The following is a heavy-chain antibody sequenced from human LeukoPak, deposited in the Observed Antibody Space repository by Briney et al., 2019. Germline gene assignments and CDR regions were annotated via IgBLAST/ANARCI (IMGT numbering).Heavy chain of an antibody. V-gene: IGHV3-30*02. CDR2: IRYDGSNK. CDR1: GFTFSSYG. Sequence: PGGSLRLSCAASGFTFSSYGMHWVRQAPDKGLEWVAFIRYDGSNKYYADSVKGRFTISRDNSKNTLYLQMNSLRAEDTAVYYCAKVFYYYGSGSYYPASAFDYWGQGTLVTVSS. D-gene: IGHD3-10*01. CDR3: AKVFYYYGSGSYYPASAFDY. J-gene: IGHJ4*02.